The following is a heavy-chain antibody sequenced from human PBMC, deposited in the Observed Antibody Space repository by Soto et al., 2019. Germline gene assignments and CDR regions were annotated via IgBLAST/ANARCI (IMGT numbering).Heavy chain of an antibody. J-gene: IGHJ4*02. CDR3: ASGGLYI. D-gene: IGHD3-16*01. CDR2: IGTVGDT. CDR1: GFTFSNYD. Sequence: GGSLRLSCAASGFTFSNYDMHWVRQTTGKGLEWVSGIGTVGDTYYSGSVKGRFSISRENAKNSFYLQMNSLRAEDTAVYYCASGGLYICGQGTLVTVSS. V-gene: IGHV3-13*01.